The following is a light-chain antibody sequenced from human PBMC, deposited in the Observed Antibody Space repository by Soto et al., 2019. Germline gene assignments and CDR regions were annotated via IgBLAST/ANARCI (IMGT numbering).Light chain of an antibody. CDR1: QSISQY. CDR2: GAS. J-gene: IGKJ2*01. CDR3: QQTYSPPRP. V-gene: IGKV1-39*01. Sequence: DIHVTQSPSSLSASFGDRVTITFRASQSISQYVNWYQQRPGRAPKFLIYGASSLQSGVPLRFSGSGSGTDFTLTISSLQPEDFATYYCQQTYSPPRPFGAGTKVDIK.